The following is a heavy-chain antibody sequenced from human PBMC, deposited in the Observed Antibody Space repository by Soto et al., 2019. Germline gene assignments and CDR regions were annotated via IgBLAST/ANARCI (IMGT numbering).Heavy chain of an antibody. CDR3: ARSGDNYNRLDY. CDR2: SSNSGTFS. V-gene: IGHV3-11*06. CDR1: GFTFSDYY. J-gene: IGHJ4*02. Sequence: PGGSLRLSCEGSGFTFSDYYINWIRQAPGKGLEWISYSSNSGTFSRYADSVKGRFSISRDNTKNLLYLQMNSLRAEDTAVYYCARSGDNYNRLDYWGQGTPVTVSS. D-gene: IGHD1-1*01.